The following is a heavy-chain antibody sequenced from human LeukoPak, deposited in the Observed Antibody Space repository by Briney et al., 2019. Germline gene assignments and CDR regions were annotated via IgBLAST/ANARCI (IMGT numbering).Heavy chain of an antibody. CDR1: GFTFSNYG. CDR3: AKAKSYYSNYDY. J-gene: IGHJ4*02. Sequence: GGSLRLSCAASGFTFSNYGMSWVRQAPGKGLEWVSVISGSGANTYYADSVKGRFTISRDNSRNTLYLQVNSLRAEDTAVYYCAKAKSYYSNYDYWGQGTLVTVSS. CDR2: ISGSGANT. D-gene: IGHD4-11*01. V-gene: IGHV3-23*01.